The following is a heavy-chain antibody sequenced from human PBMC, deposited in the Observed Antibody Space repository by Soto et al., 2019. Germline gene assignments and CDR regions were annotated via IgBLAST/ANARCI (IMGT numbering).Heavy chain of an antibody. CDR3: ARDRYYYGSGSHYYYGMDV. V-gene: IGHV4-30-4*01. D-gene: IGHD3-10*01. CDR2: IYYSGST. Sequence: PSETLSLTCTVSGGSISSGDYYWSWIRQPPGKGLEWIGYIYYSGSTYYNPSLKSRVTISVDTSKNQFSLKLSSVTAADTAVYYCARDRYYYGSGSHYYYGMDVWGQGTTVTVSS. CDR1: GGSISSGDYY. J-gene: IGHJ6*02.